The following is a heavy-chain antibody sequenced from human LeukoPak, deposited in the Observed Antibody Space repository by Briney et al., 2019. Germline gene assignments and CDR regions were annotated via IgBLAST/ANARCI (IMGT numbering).Heavy chain of an antibody. CDR2: ISAYNGNT. V-gene: IGHV1-18*01. CDR3: ARGRTSSGWYAPLDYFDY. Sequence: GASVKVSCKASGYTFTSYGISWVRQAPGQGLEWMGWISAYNGNTNYAQKLQGRVTMTTDTSTSTAYMELRSLRSDDTAVYYCARGRTSSGWYAPLDYFDYWGQGTLVTVSS. J-gene: IGHJ4*02. D-gene: IGHD6-19*01. CDR1: GYTFTSYG.